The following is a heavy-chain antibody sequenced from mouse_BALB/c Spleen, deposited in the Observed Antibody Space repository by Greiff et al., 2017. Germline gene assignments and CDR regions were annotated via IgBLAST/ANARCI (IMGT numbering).Heavy chain of an antibody. V-gene: IGHV5-4*02. D-gene: IGHD3-2*02. Sequence: EVKLVESGGGLVKPGGSLKLSCAASGFTFSDYYMYWVRQTPEKRLEWVATISDGGSYTYYPDSVKGRFTISRDNAKNNLYLQMSSLKSEDTAMYYCARDQVGNAMDYWGQGTSVTVSS. J-gene: IGHJ4*01. CDR1: GFTFSDYY. CDR3: ARDQVGNAMDY. CDR2: ISDGGSYT.